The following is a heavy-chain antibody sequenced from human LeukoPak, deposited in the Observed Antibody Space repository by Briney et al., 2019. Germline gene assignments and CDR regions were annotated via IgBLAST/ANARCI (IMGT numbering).Heavy chain of an antibody. CDR3: VTGPWQPGPVEDY. V-gene: IGHV3-21*04. J-gene: IGHJ4*02. CDR1: VITFSSYS. Sequence: GGSLRLSCAASVITFSSYSMNWVRQAPGKGLEWVSSINDNSHYIYYADSVKGRFTTSRDNAKNSLYLQMNSLRAEDTAVYYCVTGPWQPGPVEDYWGQGTLVTVSS. CDR2: INDNSHYI. D-gene: IGHD1-14*01.